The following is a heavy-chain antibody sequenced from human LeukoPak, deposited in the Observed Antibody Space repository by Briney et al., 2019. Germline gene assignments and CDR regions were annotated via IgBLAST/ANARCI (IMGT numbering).Heavy chain of an antibody. D-gene: IGHD5-18*01. CDR1: GGSISSGDYY. CDR2: IYYSGST. J-gene: IGHJ4*02. Sequence: PSETLSLTCTVSGGSISSGDYYWSWIRQPPGKGLEWIGYIYYSGSTYYNPSLKSRVTISVDTSKNQFSLKLSSVTAADTAVYYCAREALSEYSYGYYFDYWGQGTLVTVSS. CDR3: AREALSEYSYGYYFDY. V-gene: IGHV4-30-4*01.